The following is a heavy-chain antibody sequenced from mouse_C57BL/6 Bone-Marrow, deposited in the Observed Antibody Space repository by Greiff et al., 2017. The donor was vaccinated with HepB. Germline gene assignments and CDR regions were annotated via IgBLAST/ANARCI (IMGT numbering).Heavy chain of an antibody. J-gene: IGHJ4*01. CDR3: ARHQITTVVADYYAMDY. Sequence: EVQRVESGGGLVKPGGSLKLSCAASGFTFSSYTMSWVRQTPEKRLEWVATISGGGGNTYYPDSVKGRFTISRDNAKNTLYLQMSSLRSEDTALYYCARHQITTVVADYYAMDYWGQGTSVTVSS. CDR2: ISGGGGNT. D-gene: IGHD1-1*01. CDR1: GFTFSSYT. V-gene: IGHV5-9*01.